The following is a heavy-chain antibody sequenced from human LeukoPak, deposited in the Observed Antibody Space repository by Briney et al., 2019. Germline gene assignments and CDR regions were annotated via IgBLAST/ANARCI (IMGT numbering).Heavy chain of an antibody. D-gene: IGHD3-10*01. V-gene: IGHV1-2*02. CDR2: ISPDTGDI. Sequence: ASVKVSCTASGYTFSDHYRHWVRQAPGQGLEWMGWISPDTGDIYYAQKFQGRVTMTRDTSISTAYMELSRLRSDDTAVYYCVRDYHYDSGTYYKHVYWGQGTLVTVSS. CDR3: VRDYHYDSGTYYKHVY. J-gene: IGHJ4*02. CDR1: GYTFSDHY.